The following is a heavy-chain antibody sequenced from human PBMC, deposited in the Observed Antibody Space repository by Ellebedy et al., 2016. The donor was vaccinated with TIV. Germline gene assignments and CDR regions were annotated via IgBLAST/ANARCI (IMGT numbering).Heavy chain of an antibody. J-gene: IGHJ5*02. V-gene: IGHV3-21*01. CDR1: GFTFSSYS. Sequence: GGSLRLXXAASGFTFSSYSMNWVRQAPGKGLEWVSSISSSSSYIYYADSVKGRFTISRDNAKNSLYLQMNSLRAEDTAVYYCARDPEYYYDSSAAWGQGTLVTVSS. CDR3: ARDPEYYYDSSAA. CDR2: ISSSSSYI. D-gene: IGHD3-22*01.